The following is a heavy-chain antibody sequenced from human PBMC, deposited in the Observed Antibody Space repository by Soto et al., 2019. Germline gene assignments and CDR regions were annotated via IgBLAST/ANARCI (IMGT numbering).Heavy chain of an antibody. V-gene: IGHV5-51*01. CDR1: GFSFSKYK. CDR3: ATVFFVSYYYYYGMDV. CDR2: INPGDSDT. J-gene: IGHJ6*02. Sequence: GESLKISCEGSGFSFSKYKIGWVRQMPGKGLEWMGIINPGDSDTRYSPSFQGQVTISADKSISTAYLQWSTLKASDTATYYCATVFFVSYYYYYGMDVRGQGTTVTVSS.